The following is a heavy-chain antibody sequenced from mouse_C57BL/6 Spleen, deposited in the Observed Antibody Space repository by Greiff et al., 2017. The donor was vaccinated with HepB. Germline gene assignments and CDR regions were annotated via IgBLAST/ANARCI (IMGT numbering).Heavy chain of an antibody. D-gene: IGHD3-2*02. CDR3: ASPTETAHARGWFAY. CDR2: INPSSGYT. J-gene: IGHJ3*01. Sequence: VHLVESGAELARPGASVKMSCKASGYTFTSYTMHWVKQRPGQGLEWIGYINPSSGYTKYNQKFKDKATLTADKSSSTAYMQLNSLTSEDSAVYYCASPTETAHARGWFAYWGQGTLVTVSA. V-gene: IGHV1-4*01. CDR1: GYTFTSYT.